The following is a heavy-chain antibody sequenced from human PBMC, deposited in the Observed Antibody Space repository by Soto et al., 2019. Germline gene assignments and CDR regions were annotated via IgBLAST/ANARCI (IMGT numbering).Heavy chain of an antibody. CDR2: ISYDGSNK. CDR3: AKQLDLGFWSGSLDP. D-gene: IGHD3-3*01. Sequence: PWGSLRLSCAASGFTFISYGMHFFRHSPLKGLEWVAVISYDGSNKYYADSVKGRFTISRDNSKNTLYLQMNSLRAEDTAVYYCAKQLDLGFWSGSLDPWGQGTLVTVSS. CDR1: GFTFISYG. J-gene: IGHJ5*02. V-gene: IGHV3-30*18.